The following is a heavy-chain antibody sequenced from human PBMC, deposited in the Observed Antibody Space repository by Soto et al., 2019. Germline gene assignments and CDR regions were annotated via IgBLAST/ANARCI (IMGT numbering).Heavy chain of an antibody. J-gene: IGHJ4*02. CDR3: ARLATGTPPYYYDY. V-gene: IGHV1-46*01. Sequence: QVQLVQSGAEVKKPGASVTVSCTTSGYTFSSFHMHWVRQAPGQGLEWMGGIDPTRGNTFHAQKFQGRITMTRDTPTSTFYLELSSLTSEDTAVYYCARLATGTPPYYYDYWGQGTLATVSS. CDR1: GYTFSSFH. CDR2: IDPTRGNT.